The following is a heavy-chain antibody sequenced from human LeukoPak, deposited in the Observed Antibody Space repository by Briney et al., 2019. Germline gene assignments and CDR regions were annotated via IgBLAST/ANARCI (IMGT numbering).Heavy chain of an antibody. J-gene: IGHJ4*02. CDR3: AKWGDYDVLTGYYVSDY. CDR1: GLTFSNCA. CDR2: ITGSGGNT. Sequence: GGSLRLSCAASGLTFSNCAMSWVRQAPGKGLEWVSAITGSGGNTYYADSVKGRFTISRDNSKNTVFLQMNSLRAEDTAVYYCAKWGDYDVLTGYYVSDYWGQGTLVTVSS. D-gene: IGHD3-9*01. V-gene: IGHV3-23*01.